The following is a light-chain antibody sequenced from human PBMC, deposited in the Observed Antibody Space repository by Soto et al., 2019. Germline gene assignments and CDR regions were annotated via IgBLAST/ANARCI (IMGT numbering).Light chain of an antibody. J-gene: IGKJ1*01. CDR3: QQYYSTPQT. CDR1: QSVLYSSNNKNY. CDR2: WAS. V-gene: IGKV4-1*01. Sequence: DIVMTQSPDSLAVSLGERATINCKSSQSVLYSSNNKNYLAWYQQKPGQPPKLLIYWASTRESGVPDRFSGSGSVTVFTLTISSLQAEDVAVYYCQQYYSTPQTFGQGTKVEIK.